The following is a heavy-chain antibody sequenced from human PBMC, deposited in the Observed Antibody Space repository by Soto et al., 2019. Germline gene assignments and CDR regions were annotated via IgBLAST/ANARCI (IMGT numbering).Heavy chain of an antibody. V-gene: IGHV3-15*07. D-gene: IGHD6-13*01. J-gene: IGHJ6*02. CDR1: GFTFSNAW. CDR3: TTALPSSSWYGRYYYYYGMDV. CDR2: IKSKTDGGTT. Sequence: EVQLVESGGGLVKPGGSLRLSCAASGFTFSNAWMNWVRQAPGKGLEWVGRIKSKTDGGTTDYAAPVKGRFTISRADSKNTLYLQMNSLKTEDTAVYYCTTALPSSSWYGRYYYYYGMDVWGQGTTVTVSS.